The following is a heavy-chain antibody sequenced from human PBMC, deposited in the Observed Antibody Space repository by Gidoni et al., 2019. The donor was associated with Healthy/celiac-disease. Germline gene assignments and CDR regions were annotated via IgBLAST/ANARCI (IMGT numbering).Heavy chain of an antibody. V-gene: IGHV3-11*01. CDR2: IRCVGSII. CDR1: GFTFSDYY. CDR3: ARSAYGGSFDY. Sequence: QVQLVESGGGLVKPGGSLRLSCTASGFTFSDYYMSWIRQAPGKGRDWFSHIRCVGSIIYYADSGKGRFTISRDSAKNSLYLQMNSLRAEDTAVYYCARSAYGGSFDYWGQGTLVTVSS. D-gene: IGHD4-17*01. J-gene: IGHJ4*02.